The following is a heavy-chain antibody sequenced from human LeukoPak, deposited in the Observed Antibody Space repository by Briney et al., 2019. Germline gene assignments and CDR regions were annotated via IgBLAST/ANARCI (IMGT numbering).Heavy chain of an antibody. CDR3: TTVGYYGSGSYQGYYYDSSGYEPRDY. D-gene: IGHD3-22*01. CDR2: IKSKTDGGTT. J-gene: IGHJ4*02. CDR1: GFTFSNAW. V-gene: IGHV3-15*01. Sequence: GGSLRLSCAASGFTFSNAWMSWVRQAPGKGLEWVGRIKSKTDGGTTDYAAPVKGRFTISRDDSKNTLYLQMNSLKTEDTAVYYCTTVGYYGSGSYQGYYYDSSGYEPRDYWGQGTLVTVSS.